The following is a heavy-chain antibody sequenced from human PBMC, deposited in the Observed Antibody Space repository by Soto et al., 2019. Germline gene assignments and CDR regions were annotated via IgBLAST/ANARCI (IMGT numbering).Heavy chain of an antibody. J-gene: IGHJ4*02. D-gene: IGHD3-10*01. CDR1: GFTISSYA. CDR3: ANKKYGSRSYPSILEY. V-gene: IGHV3-23*01. CDR2: ISGSGGDT. Sequence: PGGSLRLSCAASGFTISSYAMSWVRQAPGKGLEWVSSISGSGGDTYYADSVKGRFTVSRDNSKNTLYLQMNGLRAEDTAVYYCANKKYGSRSYPSILEYWGQGTLVTVSS.